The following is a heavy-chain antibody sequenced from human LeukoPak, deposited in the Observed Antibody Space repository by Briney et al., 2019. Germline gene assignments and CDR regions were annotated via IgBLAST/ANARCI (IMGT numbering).Heavy chain of an antibody. J-gene: IGHJ4*02. CDR2: INHSGST. CDR3: ARRYSSGWYGY. CDR1: GGSFSGYY. D-gene: IGHD6-19*01. V-gene: IGHV4-34*01. Sequence: KPSETLSLTCAVYGGSFSGYYWSWLRQPPGKGLEWIGEINHSGSTNYNPSLKSRVTISVDTSKNQFSLKLSSVTAADTAVYYCARRYSSGWYGYWGQGTLVTVSS.